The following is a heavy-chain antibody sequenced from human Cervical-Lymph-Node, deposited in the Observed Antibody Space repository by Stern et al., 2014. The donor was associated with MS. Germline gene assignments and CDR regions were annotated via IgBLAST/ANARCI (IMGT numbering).Heavy chain of an antibody. V-gene: IGHV4-39*01. D-gene: IGHD6-13*01. CDR2: VSYTGST. Sequence: QVQLQESGPGLVKPSETLSLTCAVSGGSVSDRRYYWGWIRQPPGKGLEWIGSVSYTGSTYNNPSLKSRVPISVDTTKTHFSLQLTSVTAADTALYYCSRHLPYSSSWYNWFDPWGQGTLVTVSS. CDR3: SRHLPYSSSWYNWFDP. CDR1: GGSVSDRRYY. J-gene: IGHJ5*02.